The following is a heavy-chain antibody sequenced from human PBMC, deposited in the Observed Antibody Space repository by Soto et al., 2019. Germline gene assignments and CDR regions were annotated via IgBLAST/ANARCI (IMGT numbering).Heavy chain of an antibody. CDR1: GGSVSSGSYY. J-gene: IGHJ6*02. Sequence: SETLSLTCTVSGGSVSSGSYYWSWILQPPGKGLVWIGYIYYSGSTNYNPSLKSRVTISVDTSKNQFSLKLSSVTAADTAVYYCARGHQLRGYYYYGMDVWGQGTTVTVS. V-gene: IGHV4-61*01. CDR3: ARGHQLRGYYYYGMDV. CDR2: IYYSGST. D-gene: IGHD2-2*01.